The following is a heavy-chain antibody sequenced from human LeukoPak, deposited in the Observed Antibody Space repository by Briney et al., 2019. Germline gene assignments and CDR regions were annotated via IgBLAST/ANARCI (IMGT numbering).Heavy chain of an antibody. CDR3: ARASPTMVRGFDY. CDR1: GYTFTSYA. D-gene: IGHD3-10*01. J-gene: IGHJ4*02. V-gene: IGHV1-69*13. Sequence: SVKVSCKASGYTFTSYAISWVRQAPGQGLEWMGVIIPIFGTANYAQKFQGRVTITADESTSTAYMELSSLRSEDTAVYYCARASPTMVRGFDYWGQGTLVTVSS. CDR2: IIPIFGTA.